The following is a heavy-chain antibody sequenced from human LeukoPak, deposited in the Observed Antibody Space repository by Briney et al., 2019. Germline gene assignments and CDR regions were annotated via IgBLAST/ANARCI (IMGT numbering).Heavy chain of an antibody. V-gene: IGHV4-39*01. CDR3: ARVRVGAFDP. CDR1: GGPISSSSYY. CDR2: IYYSGST. J-gene: IGHJ5*02. Sequence: SETLSLTCTVSGGPISSSSYYWGWIRQPPGKGLEWIGNIYYSGSTYYNPSLNSRVTISVDTSKNQFSLKLNSVTAADTAVYYCARVRVGAFDPWGQGTLVIVSS. D-gene: IGHD3-10*01.